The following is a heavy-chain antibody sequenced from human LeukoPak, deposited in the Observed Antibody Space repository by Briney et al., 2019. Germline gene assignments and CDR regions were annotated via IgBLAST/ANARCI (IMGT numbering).Heavy chain of an antibody. CDR3: AKDSGYDFSGWYFDL. CDR2: ISWDGGST. CDR1: GFTFDDYT. D-gene: IGHD5-12*01. J-gene: IGHJ2*01. Sequence: GGSLSLSCAASGFTFDDYTMHWVRQAPGKGLEWGSLISWDGGSTYYADSVKGRFTISRDNRKNSLYLQMNSLRTEDTALYYCAKDSGYDFSGWYFDLWGRGTLVTVSS. V-gene: IGHV3-43*01.